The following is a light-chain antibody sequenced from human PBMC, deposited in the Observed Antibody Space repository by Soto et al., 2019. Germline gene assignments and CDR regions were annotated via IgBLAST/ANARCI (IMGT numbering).Light chain of an antibody. CDR2: DAS. CDR3: QQYNNWPPKIT. Sequence: EIVMTQSPVTLSVSPGERATLSFSASQSVRSNLAWYQQKPGQAPRLLMYDASTRATGIPARFSGSGSGTEFTLTISSLQSEDFAVYYCQQYNNWPPKITFGQGTRLEIK. V-gene: IGKV3-15*01. CDR1: QSVRSN. J-gene: IGKJ5*01.